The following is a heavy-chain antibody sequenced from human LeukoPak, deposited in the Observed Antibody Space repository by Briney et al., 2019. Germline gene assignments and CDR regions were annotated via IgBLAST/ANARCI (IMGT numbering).Heavy chain of an antibody. V-gene: IGHV4-59*01. Sequence: QPSETLSLTCTVSGGSISSYYWSWIRQPPGKGLDWIGYIYYSGSTNYNPYLNSRVTISVDTSKNQFSLKLSSVTAADTAVYYCASTPYYDFWSGYPGYMDVWGKGTTVTVSS. CDR2: IYYSGST. CDR1: GGSISSYY. J-gene: IGHJ6*03. D-gene: IGHD3-3*01. CDR3: ASTPYYDFWSGYPGYMDV.